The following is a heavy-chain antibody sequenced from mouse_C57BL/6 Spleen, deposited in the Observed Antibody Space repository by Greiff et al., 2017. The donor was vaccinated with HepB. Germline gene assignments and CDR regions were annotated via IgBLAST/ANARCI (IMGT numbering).Heavy chain of an antibody. V-gene: IGHV5-17*01. D-gene: IGHD1-1*01. CDR2: ISSGSSTI. CDR3: ATYGSKDFY. Sequence: DVQLVESGGGLVKPGGSLKLSCAASGFTFGDYGMHWVRQAPEKGLEWVAYISSGSSTIYYADTVKGRFTISRDNAKNTLFLQMTSLRSEDTAMYYCATYGSKDFYWGQGTTLTVSS. J-gene: IGHJ2*01. CDR1: GFTFGDYG.